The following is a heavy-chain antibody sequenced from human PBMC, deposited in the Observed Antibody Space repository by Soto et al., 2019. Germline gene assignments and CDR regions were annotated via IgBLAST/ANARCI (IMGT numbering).Heavy chain of an antibody. CDR1: GFTFSRFA. J-gene: IGHJ6*03. V-gene: IGHV3-30*18. Sequence: QVHLVESRGGVVQPGTSLRLSCIASGFTFSRFAIHWVRQAPGKGLEWVAVISYDGTNKYYGAFVKGRFSLSRDDSENTAYLQMNSLRPDDTALYYCAKDSSLGFYMDVWGRGTTVTVSS. CDR2: ISYDGTNK. CDR3: AKDSSLGFYMDV. D-gene: IGHD1-26*01.